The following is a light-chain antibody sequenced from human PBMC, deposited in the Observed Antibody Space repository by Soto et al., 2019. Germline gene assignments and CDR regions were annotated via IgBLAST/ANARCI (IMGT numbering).Light chain of an antibody. J-gene: IGKJ2*01. V-gene: IGKV3-11*01. CDR2: DAS. CDR1: QSVSNY. CDR3: QQRSNWPL. Sequence: EIVLTQSPATLSLSPGERATLSCRASQSVSNYLAWYQQKPGQAPRLLIYDASNRATGIPARFSGSGSGTDFTLPISSLEPEDFAVYYCQQRSNWPLFGQGTKLEIK.